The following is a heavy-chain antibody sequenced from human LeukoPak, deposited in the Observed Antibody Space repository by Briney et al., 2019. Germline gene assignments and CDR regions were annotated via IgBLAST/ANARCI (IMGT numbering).Heavy chain of an antibody. CDR1: GFTFSSYG. V-gene: IGHV3-30*02. D-gene: IGHD6-19*01. J-gene: IGHJ4*02. CDR3: AKDSPSAVAGTMDY. Sequence: GGSLRLSCAASGFTFSSYGMHWVRQAPGKGLEWVAFIRYDGSNKYYADSVKGRFTISRDNSKNTLYLQMNSLRAEDTAVYYCAKDSPSAVAGTMDYWGQGTLVTVSS. CDR2: IRYDGSNK.